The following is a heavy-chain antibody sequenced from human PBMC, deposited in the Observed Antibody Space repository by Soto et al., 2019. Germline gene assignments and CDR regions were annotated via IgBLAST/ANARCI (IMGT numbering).Heavy chain of an antibody. J-gene: IGHJ4*02. D-gene: IGHD2-15*01. Sequence: QVQLVESGGGMVQPGRSLRLSCAASGFTFSSYGMHWVRQAPGKGLEWVAVISYDGSNKYYADSVKGRFTISRDNSKNTLYLQMNSLRAEDTAVYYCAKDTVVGLSYFDYWGQGTLVTVSS. CDR2: ISYDGSNK. CDR1: GFTFSSYG. CDR3: AKDTVVGLSYFDY. V-gene: IGHV3-30*18.